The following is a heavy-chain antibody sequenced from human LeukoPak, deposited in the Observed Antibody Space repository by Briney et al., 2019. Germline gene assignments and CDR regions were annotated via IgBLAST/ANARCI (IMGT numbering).Heavy chain of an antibody. Sequence: GGPLRLSCAASGFPLSSYSLNWVRHAAGKGLEWVSSISSSSSYIYYADSVKGRFTISRDNAKNSLYLQMNSLRAEDTAVYYCSRELGGVIVINEYYFDYWGQGTLVTVSS. CDR3: SRELGGVIVINEYYFDY. D-gene: IGHD3-16*02. V-gene: IGHV3-21*01. J-gene: IGHJ4*02. CDR2: ISSSSSYI. CDR1: GFPLSSYS.